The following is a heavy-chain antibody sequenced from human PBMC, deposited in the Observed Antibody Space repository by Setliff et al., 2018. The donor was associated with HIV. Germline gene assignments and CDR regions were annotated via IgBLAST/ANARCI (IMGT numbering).Heavy chain of an antibody. V-gene: IGHV3-30*04. CDR3: ARVCLRCKDVIYNYMDV. Sequence: SLRLSCAASGFTFSRYAIHWVCQAPGKGLEWVAVISDDGTNKYYADSVEGRFTISRDNAKNTLSLQMNSVSAEDTAVYHCARVCLRCKDVIYNYMDVWGKGTPVTVSS. J-gene: IGHJ6*03. CDR2: ISDDGTNK. CDR1: GFTFSRYA. D-gene: IGHD3-16*02.